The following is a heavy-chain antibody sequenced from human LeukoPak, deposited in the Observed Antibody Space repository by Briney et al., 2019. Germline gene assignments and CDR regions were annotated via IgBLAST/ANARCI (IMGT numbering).Heavy chain of an antibody. Sequence: SGTLSLTCAVYGGSLSGYYWSWIRQPPGKGLEWIGEINQSGSTNYHPYLKSRVTISVDTSKNQFSLKLSSVTAADTAVYYCARGPGVWGSYRSLQYNWFDPWGQGTLVTVSS. J-gene: IGHJ5*02. D-gene: IGHD3-16*02. CDR1: GGSLSGYY. CDR2: INQSGST. CDR3: ARGPGVWGSYRSLQYNWFDP. V-gene: IGHV4-34*01.